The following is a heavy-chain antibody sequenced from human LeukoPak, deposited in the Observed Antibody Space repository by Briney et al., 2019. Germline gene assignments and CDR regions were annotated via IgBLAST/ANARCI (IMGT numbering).Heavy chain of an antibody. CDR1: GFTFSSYE. V-gene: IGHV4-39*01. J-gene: IGHJ4*02. CDR2: IYYSGST. Sequence: GSLRLSCAASGFTFSSYEMNWVRQAPGKGLEWVGSIYYSGSTYYNPSLKSRVTISVDTSKNQFSLKLSSVTAADTAVYYCARRDYDILTGYYSLDYWGQGTLVTVSS. CDR3: ARRDYDILTGYYSLDY. D-gene: IGHD3-9*01.